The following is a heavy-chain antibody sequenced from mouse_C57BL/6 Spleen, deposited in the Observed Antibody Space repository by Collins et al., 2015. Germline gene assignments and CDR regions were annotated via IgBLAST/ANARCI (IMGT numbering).Heavy chain of an antibody. D-gene: IGHD1-1*01. CDR1: GYTFTSYW. J-gene: IGHJ2*01. V-gene: IGHV1-55*01. CDR2: IYPGRGSA. CDR3: ARWGYYYGSSSPFDY. Sequence: QVQLQQPGAELVKPGASVKMSCKASGYTFTSYWITWVKQRPGQGLEWIGDIYPGRGSADYNEKFKSKATLTVDTSSSTAYMQLSSLTSEDSAVYYCARWGYYYGSSSPFDYWGQGTTLTVSS.